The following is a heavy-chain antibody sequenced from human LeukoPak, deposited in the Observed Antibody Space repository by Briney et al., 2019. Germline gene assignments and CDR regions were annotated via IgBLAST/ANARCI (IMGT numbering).Heavy chain of an antibody. V-gene: IGHV4-59*01. Sequence: SETLSLTCTVSGGSISSYYWSWIRQPPGKGLEWIGYIYYSGSTNYNPSLKSRVTISVDTSKNQFSLKLSSVTAADTAVYYCARGFEGFPESSSGFTLYSGMDVWGQGATVTVSS. J-gene: IGHJ6*02. CDR3: ARGFEGFPESSSGFTLYSGMDV. CDR1: GGSISSYY. D-gene: IGHD6-19*01. CDR2: IYYSGST.